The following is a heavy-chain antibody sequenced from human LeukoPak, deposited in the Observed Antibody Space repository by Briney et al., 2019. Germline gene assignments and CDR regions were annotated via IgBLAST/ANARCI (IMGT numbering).Heavy chain of an antibody. V-gene: IGHV3-7*01. CDR2: IKLGGSEK. CDR3: VVDLSGSADY. Sequence: GGSLRLSCVASGFTFGKYWMSWVRQAPGKGLEWVANIKLGGSEKNYVDSVKGRFTISRDNAKNTLYLQMNSLRTEDSALYYCVVDLSGSADYWGQGTLVTVSS. J-gene: IGHJ4*02. CDR1: GFTFGKYW. D-gene: IGHD3-10*01.